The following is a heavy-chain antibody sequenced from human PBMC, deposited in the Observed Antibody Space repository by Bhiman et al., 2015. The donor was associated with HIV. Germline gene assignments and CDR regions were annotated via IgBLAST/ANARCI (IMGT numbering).Heavy chain of an antibody. CDR1: GFSFSAYE. CDR2: INYSGGGDTR. V-gene: IGHV3-48*03. D-gene: IGHD6-13*01. Sequence: EEKLEESGGGLIQPGGSLRLSCVASGFSFSAYEMHWVRQAPGKGLEWISYINYSGGGDTRYYADSVQGRFTISRDHAKNSLFLQMSSLRVEDTALYYCVRGLVAVVPSGTKYLREAFDIWGQGTMVAVSS. CDR3: VRGLVAVVPSGTKYLREAFDI. J-gene: IGHJ3*02.